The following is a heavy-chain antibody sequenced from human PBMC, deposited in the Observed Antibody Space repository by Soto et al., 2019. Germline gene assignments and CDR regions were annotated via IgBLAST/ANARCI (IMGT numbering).Heavy chain of an antibody. CDR3: ARRLWFGELAYYYYYGMDV. D-gene: IGHD3-10*01. J-gene: IGHJ6*02. V-gene: IGHV4-4*02. CDR2: IYHSGST. CDR1: GGSISSSNW. Sequence: QVQLQESGPGLVKPSGTLSLTCAVSGGSISSSNWWSWVRQPPGKGLEWIGEIYHSGSTNYNPSLKSRVTISVGKSKNQFSLKLSSVTAADTAVYYCARRLWFGELAYYYYYGMDVWGQGTTVTVSS.